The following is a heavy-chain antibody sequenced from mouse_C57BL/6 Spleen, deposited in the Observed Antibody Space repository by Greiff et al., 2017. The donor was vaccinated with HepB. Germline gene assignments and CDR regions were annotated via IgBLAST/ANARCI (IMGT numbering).Heavy chain of an antibody. Sequence: EVMLVESGGGLVQPKGSLKLSCAASGFSFNTYAMNWVRQAPGKGLEWVARIRSKSNNYATYYADSGKDRFTISRDYSATMLYLQMNNLKTEATAMYYCVRQGRELVFDYWGQGTTLTVSS. CDR2: IRSKSNNYAT. D-gene: IGHD1-1*01. V-gene: IGHV10-1*01. CDR3: VRQGRELVFDY. CDR1: GFSFNTYA. J-gene: IGHJ2*01.